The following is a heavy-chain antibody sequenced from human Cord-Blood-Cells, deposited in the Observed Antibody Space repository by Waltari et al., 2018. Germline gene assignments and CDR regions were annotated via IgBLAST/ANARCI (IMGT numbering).Heavy chain of an antibody. J-gene: IGHJ2*01. V-gene: IGHV4-34*01. D-gene: IGHD3-16*01. Sequence: AGLLTPSETLSLTCAVYGRSFSGYYWSWIRQPPGKGLEWIGEINHSGSTNYNPSLKSRVTISVDTSKNQFSPKLSSVTAVDTAVSYCASLGMGWYFDLWGRGTLVTVSS. CDR1: GRSFSGYY. CDR2: INHSGST. CDR3: ASLGMGWYFDL.